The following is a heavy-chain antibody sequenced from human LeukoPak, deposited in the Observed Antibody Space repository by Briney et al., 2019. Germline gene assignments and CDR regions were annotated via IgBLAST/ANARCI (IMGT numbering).Heavy chain of an antibody. CDR3: ARRAGDHYYFDY. D-gene: IGHD7-27*01. J-gene: IGHJ4*02. CDR2: INPSSGST. Sequence: ASVKVSCKASGYIFTSYYMHWVRQAPGQGLEWMGIINPSSGSTSYAQKFQDRVKMTRDTSRSTVYMELSSLRCEDTAVYYCARRAGDHYYFDYWGQGTLVTVSS. CDR1: GYIFTSYY. V-gene: IGHV1-46*01.